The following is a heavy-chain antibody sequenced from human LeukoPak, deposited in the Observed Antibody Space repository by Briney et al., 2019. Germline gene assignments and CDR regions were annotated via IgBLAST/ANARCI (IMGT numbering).Heavy chain of an antibody. Sequence: PGGSLRLSCAASGFTFSSYIMNWVRQAPGKGLEWVSSISSSSSYIYYADSVKGRFTISRDNAKNSLYLQMNSLRAEDTAVYYCARDGQLERRAFDIWGQGTMVTVSS. CDR3: ARDGQLERRAFDI. CDR1: GFTFSSYI. V-gene: IGHV3-21*01. D-gene: IGHD1-1*01. CDR2: ISSSSSYI. J-gene: IGHJ3*02.